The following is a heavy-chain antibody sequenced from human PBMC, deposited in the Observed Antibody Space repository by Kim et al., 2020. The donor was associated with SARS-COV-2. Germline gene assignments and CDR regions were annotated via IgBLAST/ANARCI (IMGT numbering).Heavy chain of an antibody. CDR3: ARGQGLITMIVVVVAAFDY. Sequence: SETLSLTCTVSGGSISSGGYYWSWIRQHPGKGLEWIGYIYYSGSTYYNPSLKSRVTRSVDTSKNQFSLKLSSVTAADTAVDYCARGQGLITMIVVVVAAFDYWGQGTLVTVSS. CDR1: GGSISSGGYY. V-gene: IGHV4-31*03. CDR2: IYYSGST. J-gene: IGHJ4*02. D-gene: IGHD3-22*01.